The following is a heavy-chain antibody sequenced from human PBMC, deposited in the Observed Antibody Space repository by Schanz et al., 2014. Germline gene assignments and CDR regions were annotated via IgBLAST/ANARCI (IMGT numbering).Heavy chain of an antibody. Sequence: VQLVESGGSVVQPGRSLRLSCAGSGFSFSDYGMHWVRQAPGRGLEWVSFISASGDSTSYADSVKGRFTISRDNSKNTLYLQMNSLRDEDTAMYYCARRVPYSFGLDVWGQGATVTVSS. V-gene: IGHV3-23*04. CDR1: GFSFSDYG. D-gene: IGHD1-1*01. CDR3: ARRVPYSFGLDV. CDR2: ISASGDST. J-gene: IGHJ6*02.